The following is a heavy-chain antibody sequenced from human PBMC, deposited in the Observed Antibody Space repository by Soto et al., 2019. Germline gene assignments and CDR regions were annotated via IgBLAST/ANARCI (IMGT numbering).Heavy chain of an antibody. J-gene: IGHJ6*01. CDR1: GGSFSSYC. V-gene: IGHV4-59*12. CDR3: ARDRPARASGYPLSPPYYYYVMDV. D-gene: IGHD5-12*01. Sequence: ETLSLTCAFSGGSFSSYCWSLIRHPPGNGLCCIGYIYYNGSTNYNPSLKSRVTISVDTSKNQFSLKLSSVSAADTAVYYCARDRPARASGYPLSPPYYYYVMDVWGQGTTVTSPQ. CDR2: IYYNGST.